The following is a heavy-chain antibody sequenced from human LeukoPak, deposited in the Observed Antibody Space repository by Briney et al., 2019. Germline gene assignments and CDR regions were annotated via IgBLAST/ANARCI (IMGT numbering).Heavy chain of an antibody. V-gene: IGHV3-48*03. CDR3: ARGKYFDY. CDR2: IGSSGSTI. CDR1: AFIFSSYE. J-gene: IGHJ4*02. Sequence: PGGSLRLSCAASAFIFSSYEMNWVRQAPGKGLEWVSYIGSSGSTIYYADSVKGRFTISRDNAKNSLYLQMNSLRAEDTAVYYCARGKYFDYWGQGTPVTVSS.